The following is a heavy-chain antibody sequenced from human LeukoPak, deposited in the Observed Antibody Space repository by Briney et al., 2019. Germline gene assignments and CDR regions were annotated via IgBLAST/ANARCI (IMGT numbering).Heavy chain of an antibody. D-gene: IGHD3-22*01. CDR3: SRKRSSGYSDY. CDR1: GYTFTDYY. Sequence: ASVKVSCKASGYTFTDYYIHWVRQAPGQGLEWMGWINPDSGCTNSAQKFQGRVTMTRDTSISAAYMELSSLRSDDTAVYYCSRKRSSGYSDYWGQGTLVTVSS. CDR2: INPDSGCT. J-gene: IGHJ4*02. V-gene: IGHV1-2*02.